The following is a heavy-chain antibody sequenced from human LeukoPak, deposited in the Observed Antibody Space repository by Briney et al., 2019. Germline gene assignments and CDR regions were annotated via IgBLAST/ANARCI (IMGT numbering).Heavy chain of an antibody. CDR2: IYYSGST. Sequence: PSETLSLTCTVSGGSISSYYWSWIRQPPGKGLEWIGYIYYSGSTNYNPSLKSRVTISVDTSKNQFSLRLRSVTAADTAVYYCARVTGYMIENYSDYWGQGTLVTVSS. CDR1: GGSISSYY. D-gene: IGHD3-22*01. J-gene: IGHJ4*02. V-gene: IGHV4-59*01. CDR3: ARVTGYMIENYSDY.